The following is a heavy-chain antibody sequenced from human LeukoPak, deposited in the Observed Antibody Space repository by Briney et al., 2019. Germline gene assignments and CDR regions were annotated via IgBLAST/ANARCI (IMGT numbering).Heavy chain of an antibody. CDR3: ARDIDCSSTSCYEYNWFDP. J-gene: IGHJ5*02. CDR2: IIPIFGTA. V-gene: IGHV1-69*13. D-gene: IGHD2-2*01. Sequence: GASVKVSCKASGGTFSSYAISWVRQAPGQGLEWMGGIIPIFGTANYAQKFQGRVTITADESTSTAYMELSSLRSEDTAVYYCARDIDCSSTSCYEYNWFDPWGQEPWSPSPQ. CDR1: GGTFSSYA.